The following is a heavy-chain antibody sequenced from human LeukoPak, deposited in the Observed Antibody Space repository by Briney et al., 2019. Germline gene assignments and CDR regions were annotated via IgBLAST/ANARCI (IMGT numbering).Heavy chain of an antibody. CDR3: ARTGEGSCYDY. CDR2: VNSDGSTI. CDR1: GFTFSSHW. J-gene: IGHJ4*02. Sequence: GGSLRLSCAASGFTFSSHWMHWVRQAPGKGLVWVSRVNSDGSTISYADSVKGRVTISRDNAKNTLYLQMNSLRAEDTAVYYCARTGEGSCYDYWGQGTLVTVSS. D-gene: IGHD2-15*01. V-gene: IGHV3-74*01.